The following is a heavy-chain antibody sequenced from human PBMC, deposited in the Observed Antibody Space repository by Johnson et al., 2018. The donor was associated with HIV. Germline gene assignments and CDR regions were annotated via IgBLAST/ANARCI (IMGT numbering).Heavy chain of an antibody. CDR1: GFTFSSYG. V-gene: IGHV3-30*18. CDR3: AKDLIADYGDFGRAFDI. J-gene: IGHJ3*02. D-gene: IGHD4-17*01. CDR2: ISYDGSNK. Sequence: VQLVESGGGVVQPGRSLRLSCAASGFTFSSYGMHWVRQAPGKGLEWVAVISYDGSNKYYVDSVKGRFTISRDNSKNSLYLQMNSLRPEDTAVYYCAKDLIADYGDFGRAFDIWGQGTMVTVSS.